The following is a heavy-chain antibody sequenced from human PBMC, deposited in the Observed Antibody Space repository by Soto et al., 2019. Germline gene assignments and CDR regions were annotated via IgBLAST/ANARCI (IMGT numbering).Heavy chain of an antibody. Sequence: GSLRLSCAASGFTFSSYAMNWVRQAPGKGLEWVSVISGSGGSTYYADSVKGRFTISRDNSKNTLYLQMNSLRAEDTAVYYCARRASGWFFDYWGQGTLVTVSS. CDR2: ISGSGGST. CDR1: GFTFSSYA. J-gene: IGHJ4*02. D-gene: IGHD6-19*01. CDR3: ARRASGWFFDY. V-gene: IGHV3-23*01.